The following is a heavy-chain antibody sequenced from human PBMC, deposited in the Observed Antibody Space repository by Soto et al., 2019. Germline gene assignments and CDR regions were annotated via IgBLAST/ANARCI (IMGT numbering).Heavy chain of an antibody. V-gene: IGHV3-64*01. CDR2: ISSNGGST. D-gene: IGHD2-15*01. CDR3: ARGPSRGCSGGSCHHFDL. CDR1: GFTFSSYA. J-gene: IGHJ2*01. Sequence: EVQLVESGGGLVQPGGSLRLSCAASGFTFSSYAMHWVRQAPGKGLEYVSAISSNGGSTYYANSVKGRFTISGDNSKNTLYLQMGSLRAEDMAVYYCARGPSRGCSGGSCHHFDLWGRGTLVTVSS.